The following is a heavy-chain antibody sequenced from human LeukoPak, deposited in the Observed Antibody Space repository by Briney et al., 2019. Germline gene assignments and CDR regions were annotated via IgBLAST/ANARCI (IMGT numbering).Heavy chain of an antibody. CDR2: INPNSGGT. D-gene: IGHD4-17*01. CDR3: ARPGGSYDYGDPSFDP. J-gene: IGHJ5*02. CDR1: GYTFTGYY. V-gene: IGHV1-2*02. Sequence: GASVKVSCKASGYTFTGYYMHWVRQAPGQGLEWMGWINPNSGGTNYAQKFQGRVTMTRDTSISTAYMELSRLRSDDTAVYYCARPGGSYDYGDPSFDPWGQGTLVTVSS.